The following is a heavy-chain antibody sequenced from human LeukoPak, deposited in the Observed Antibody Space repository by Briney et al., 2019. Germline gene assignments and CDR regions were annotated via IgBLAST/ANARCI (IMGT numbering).Heavy chain of an antibody. CDR2: ISYDGSNK. Sequence: GRSLRLSCAASGFTFSSYGMHWVRQAPGKGLEWVAVISYDGSNKYYADSVKGRFTISRDNSKNTLYLQMNSLRAEDTAVYYCASNWNYALDYWGQRTLVTVSS. CDR3: ASNWNYALDY. D-gene: IGHD1-7*01. CDR1: GFTFSSYG. V-gene: IGHV3-30*03. J-gene: IGHJ4*02.